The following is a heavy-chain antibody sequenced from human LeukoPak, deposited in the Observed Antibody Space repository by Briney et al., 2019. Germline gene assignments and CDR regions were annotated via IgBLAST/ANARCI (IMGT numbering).Heavy chain of an antibody. CDR2: ISSNGGST. CDR1: GFTFSSYA. J-gene: IGHJ6*02. Sequence: QSGGSLRLSCAASGFTFSSYAMHWVRQAPGKGLEYVSAISSNGGSTYYADSVKGRFTISRDNSKNTLYLQMNSLRAEDTAVYYCAKSKYYYYYGMDVWGQGTTVTVSS. CDR3: AKSKYYYYYGMDV. V-gene: IGHV3-64*04.